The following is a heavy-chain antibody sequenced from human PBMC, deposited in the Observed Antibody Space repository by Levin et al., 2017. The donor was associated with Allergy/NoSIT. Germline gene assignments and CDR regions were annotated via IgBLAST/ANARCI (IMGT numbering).Heavy chain of an antibody. V-gene: IGHV4-39*01. CDR2: IYYSGST. Sequence: KASETLSLTCTVSGGSISSSSYYWGWIRQPPGKGLEWIGSIYYSGSTYYNPSLKSRVTISVDTSKNQFSLKLSSVTAADTAVYYCARLGDSGWFDPWGQGTLVTVSS. J-gene: IGHJ5*02. CDR1: GGSISSSSYY. D-gene: IGHD3-16*01. CDR3: ARLGDSGWFDP.